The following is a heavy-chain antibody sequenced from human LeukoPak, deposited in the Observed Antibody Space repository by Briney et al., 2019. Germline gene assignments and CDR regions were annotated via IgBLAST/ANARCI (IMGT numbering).Heavy chain of an antibody. Sequence: SETLSLTCSVSGGSITTSSYYWGWIRQPPEKGLEWIGSIYYSGSTYYNPSLKSRVTISVDTSKNQFSLKLSSVTAADTAVYYCARFVYSSSWYGDYWGQGTLVTVSS. D-gene: IGHD6-13*01. J-gene: IGHJ4*02. CDR3: ARFVYSSSWYGDY. V-gene: IGHV4-39*01. CDR1: GGSITTSSYY. CDR2: IYYSGST.